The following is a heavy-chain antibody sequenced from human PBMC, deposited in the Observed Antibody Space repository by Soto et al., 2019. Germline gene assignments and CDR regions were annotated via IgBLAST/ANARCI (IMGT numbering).Heavy chain of an antibody. CDR1: GYTFTGYY. CDR3: ARFPMVRASPIFGMDV. J-gene: IGHJ6*02. CDR2: INPNSGGT. D-gene: IGHD3-10*01. V-gene: IGHV1-2*04. Sequence: ASVKVSCKASGYTFTGYYMRWVRQAPGQGLEWMGWINPNSGGTNYAQKFQGWVTMTRDTSISTAYMELSRLRSDDTAVYYCARFPMVRASPIFGMDVWGQGTTVTVSS.